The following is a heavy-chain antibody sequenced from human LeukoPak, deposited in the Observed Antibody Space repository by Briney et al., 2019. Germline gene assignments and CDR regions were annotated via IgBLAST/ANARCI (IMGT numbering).Heavy chain of an antibody. V-gene: IGHV3-64D*06. Sequence: QPGGSLRLSCSASGFTFSTYPMHWVRQAPGKGLEYVSTVSDNGLITYYADSVKGRFTISRDNSKNTLYLQMTSLRPEDSAMYYCVKDTAVAGVTFDNWGQGTLVTVSS. CDR1: GFTFSTYP. J-gene: IGHJ4*02. D-gene: IGHD6-19*01. CDR3: VKDTAVAGVTFDN. CDR2: VSDNGLIT.